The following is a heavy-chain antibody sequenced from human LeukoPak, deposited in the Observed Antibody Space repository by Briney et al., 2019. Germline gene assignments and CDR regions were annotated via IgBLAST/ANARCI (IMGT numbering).Heavy chain of an antibody. CDR2: IYYSGST. D-gene: IGHD1-1*01. Sequence: PSETLSLTCTVSGGSISSYYWSWIRQPPGKGLEWIGYIYYSGSTNYNPLLKSRVTMSVDTSKNQFSLKLSSVTAADTAVYYCARDNNDEGDAFDIWGQGTMVTVSS. CDR1: GGSISSYY. V-gene: IGHV4-59*12. CDR3: ARDNNDEGDAFDI. J-gene: IGHJ3*02.